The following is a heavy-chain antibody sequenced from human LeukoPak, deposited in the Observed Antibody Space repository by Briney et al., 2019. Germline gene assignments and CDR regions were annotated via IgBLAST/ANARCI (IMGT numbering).Heavy chain of an antibody. CDR2: IYYSGST. Sequence: SETLSLTCTVSGGSISSSSYYWGWIRQPPGKGLEWIGSIYYSGSTYYNPSLKSRVTISVDTSKNQFSLKLSSVTAADTAVYYCARDFSLYFDYWGQGTLVTVSS. V-gene: IGHV4-39*02. CDR1: GGSISSSSYY. CDR3: ARDFSLYFDY. J-gene: IGHJ4*02.